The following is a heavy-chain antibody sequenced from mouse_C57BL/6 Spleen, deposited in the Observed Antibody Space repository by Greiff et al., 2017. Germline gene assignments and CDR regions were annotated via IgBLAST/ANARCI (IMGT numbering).Heavy chain of an antibody. D-gene: IGHD3-2*02. CDR2: IDPSDSET. V-gene: IGHV1-52*01. J-gene: IGHJ3*01. CDR1: GYTFTSYW. CDR3: ARSERTAQATFAY. Sequence: QVQLQQPGAELVRPGSSVKLSCKASGYTFTSYWMHWVKQRPIQGLEWIGNIDPSDSETHCNQKFKDKATLTVDKSSSTAYMQLSRLTSEDSAVYYCARSERTAQATFAYWGQGTLVTVSA.